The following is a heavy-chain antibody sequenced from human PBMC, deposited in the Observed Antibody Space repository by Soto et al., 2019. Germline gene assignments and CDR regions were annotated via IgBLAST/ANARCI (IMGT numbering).Heavy chain of an antibody. Sequence: ASVKVSCKASGFTFTSSAVQWVRQARGQRLEWIGWIVVGSGNTNYAQKFQERVTITRDMSTSTAYMELSSLRSEDTAVYYCAAGYCSGGSCYFWSGLGLDYYYGMDVWGQGTTVTVSS. V-gene: IGHV1-58*01. D-gene: IGHD2-15*01. J-gene: IGHJ6*02. CDR1: GFTFTSSA. CDR3: AAGYCSGGSCYFWSGLGLDYYYGMDV. CDR2: IVVGSGNT.